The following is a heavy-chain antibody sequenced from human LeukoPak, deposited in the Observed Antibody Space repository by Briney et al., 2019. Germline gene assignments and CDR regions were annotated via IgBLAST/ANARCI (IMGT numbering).Heavy chain of an antibody. CDR1: GGTFSSYA. CDR2: IIPIFGTA. D-gene: IGHD2-2*01. J-gene: IGHJ5*02. V-gene: IGHV1-69*01. CDR3: ARGKYCSSTSCYEGSDP. Sequence: SVKVSCKASGGTFSSYAISWVRQAPGQGLEWMGGIIPIFGTANYAQKFQGRVTITADESTSTAYMELSSLRSEDTAVYYCARGKYCSSTSCYEGSDPWGQGTLVTVSS.